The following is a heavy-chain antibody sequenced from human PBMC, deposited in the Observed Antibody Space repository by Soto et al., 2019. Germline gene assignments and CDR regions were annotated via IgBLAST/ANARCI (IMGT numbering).Heavy chain of an antibody. Sequence: SVKVSCKASGGTFSSYAISWVRQAPGQGLEWMGGIIPIFGTANYAQKFQGRVTITADESTSTAYMELSSLRSEDTAVYYCARDSSGYEHYYYYGMDVWGQGTTVTVSS. CDR2: IIPIFGTA. CDR1: GGTFSSYA. D-gene: IGHD5-12*01. J-gene: IGHJ6*02. V-gene: IGHV1-69*13. CDR3: ARDSSGYEHYYYYGMDV.